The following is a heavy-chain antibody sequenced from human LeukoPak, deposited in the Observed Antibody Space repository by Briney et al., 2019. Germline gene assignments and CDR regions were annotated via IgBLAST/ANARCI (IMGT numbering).Heavy chain of an antibody. D-gene: IGHD6-13*01. CDR2: VYYSGTT. J-gene: IGHJ6*03. CDR3: ARVVSSSWEYYYYMDV. V-gene: IGHV4-39*07. Sequence: SETLSLTCTVSGDSISSSAFYWGWIRQPPGRGLEWIANVYYSGTTNYNPSLKSRVTISLDTSKNQFSLKLTSVTAADTAVYYCARVVSSSWEYYYYMDVWGKGTTATISS. CDR1: GDSISSSAFY.